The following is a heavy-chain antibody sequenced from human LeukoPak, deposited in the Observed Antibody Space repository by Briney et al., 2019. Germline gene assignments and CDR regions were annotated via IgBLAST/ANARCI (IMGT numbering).Heavy chain of an antibody. Sequence: PSETLSLTCTVSGGSISSSSYYWGWIRQPPGKGLEWIGSIYYSGSTYYNPSLKSRVTISVDTSKNQFSLKLSSVTAEDTAVYYCARHERAVVVAVNWFDPWGQGTLVTVSS. V-gene: IGHV4-39*01. J-gene: IGHJ5*02. CDR2: IYYSGST. CDR3: ARHERAVVVAVNWFDP. CDR1: GGSISSSSYY. D-gene: IGHD2-15*01.